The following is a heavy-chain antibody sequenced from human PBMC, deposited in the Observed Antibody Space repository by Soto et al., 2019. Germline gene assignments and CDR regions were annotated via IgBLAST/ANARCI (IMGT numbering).Heavy chain of an antibody. J-gene: IGHJ4*02. CDR3: AQRAVVGTYSFDY. Sequence: GGSLRLSCAASGFTFSSYAMSWVRQAPGKGLEWVSAISGSGGSTYYADSVKGRFTISRDNAKNTLYLQMNSLRAEDTSVYYCAQRAVVGTYSFDYWGQGTLVTVSS. V-gene: IGHV3-23*01. CDR1: GFTFSSYA. D-gene: IGHD6-19*01. CDR2: ISGSGGST.